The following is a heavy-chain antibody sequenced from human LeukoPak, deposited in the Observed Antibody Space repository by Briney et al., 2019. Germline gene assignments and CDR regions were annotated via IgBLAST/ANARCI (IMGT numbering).Heavy chain of an antibody. Sequence: GGSLRLSCAASGFTFSGYEMNWVRQAPGKGLEWVSYISSSGSTIYYADSVKGRFTISRDNAKNSLYLQMNSLRAEDTAVYYCARVEYYDIFFLWGQGTTVTVSS. V-gene: IGHV3-48*03. CDR1: GFTFSGYE. D-gene: IGHD3-9*01. CDR3: ARVEYYDIFFL. CDR2: ISSSGSTI. J-gene: IGHJ6*02.